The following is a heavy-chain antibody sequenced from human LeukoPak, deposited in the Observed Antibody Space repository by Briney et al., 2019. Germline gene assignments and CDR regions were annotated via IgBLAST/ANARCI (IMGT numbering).Heavy chain of an antibody. CDR3: ARGCNYGSGSYCPYYYYYMDV. Sequence: SETLSLTCAVYGGSFSGYYWSWIRQPPGKGLEWIGEINHSGSTNYNPSLKIRVTISVDTSKNQFSLKLSSVTAADTAVYYCARGCNYGSGSYCPYYYYYMDVWGKGTTVTVSS. D-gene: IGHD3-10*01. J-gene: IGHJ6*03. CDR1: GGSFSGYY. V-gene: IGHV4-34*01. CDR2: INHSGST.